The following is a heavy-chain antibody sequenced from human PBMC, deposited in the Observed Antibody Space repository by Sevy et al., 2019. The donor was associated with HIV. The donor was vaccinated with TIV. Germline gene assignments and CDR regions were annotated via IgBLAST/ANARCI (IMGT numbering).Heavy chain of an antibody. CDR3: AAKGHYDSSGYYFWGPFDI. CDR1: GFTFSSYA. CDR2: ISYDGSNK. Sequence: GGSLRLSCAASGFTFSSYAMHWVRQAPGKGLEWVAVISYDGSNKYYADSVKGRFTISRENSKNTLYLQMNSLRAEDTAVYYCAAKGHYDSSGYYFWGPFDIWGQGTMVTVSS. D-gene: IGHD3-22*01. J-gene: IGHJ3*02. V-gene: IGHV3-30-3*01.